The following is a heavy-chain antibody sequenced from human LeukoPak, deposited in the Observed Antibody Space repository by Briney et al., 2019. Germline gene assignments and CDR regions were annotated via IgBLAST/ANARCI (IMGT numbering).Heavy chain of an antibody. CDR3: AKDSKYSYDSRGYSYFDY. V-gene: IGHV3-30*18. D-gene: IGHD3-22*01. Sequence: GGSLRLSCAASGFIFSNYGMHWVRQAPGEGLEWVAVTSYDGSKKYHADSVKGRFTISRDNSKNTLYLQMNSLRAEDTAVYYCAKDSKYSYDSRGYSYFDYWGQGTLVAVSS. J-gene: IGHJ4*02. CDR2: TSYDGSKK. CDR1: GFIFSNYG.